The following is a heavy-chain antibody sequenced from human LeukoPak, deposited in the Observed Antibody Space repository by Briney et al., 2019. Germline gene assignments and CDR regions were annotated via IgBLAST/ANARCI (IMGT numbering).Heavy chain of an antibody. CDR2: TSYDGRNK. J-gene: IGHJ4*02. CDR3: ARDGYGLDTPMVSTNFDY. V-gene: IGHV3-30*04. CDR1: GFTFRSSA. Sequence: GGSLRLSCAASGFTFRSSAMHWVRQAPGKGLEWVAVTSYDGRNKYYADSAKGRFTISRDNSKNTLYLQMNSLRPEDTAVYYCARDGYGLDTPMVSTNFDYWGQGTLVTISS. D-gene: IGHD5-18*01.